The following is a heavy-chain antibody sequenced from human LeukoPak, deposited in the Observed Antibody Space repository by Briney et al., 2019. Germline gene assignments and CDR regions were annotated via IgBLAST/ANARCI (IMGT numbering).Heavy chain of an antibody. CDR1: GGTFSSYA. CDR3: ARVGVYGDYFDY. CDR2: IIPIFGTA. D-gene: IGHD4-17*01. Sequence: ASVKVSCKASGGTFSSYAISWVRQAPGQGLEWMGGIIPIFGTANYAQKFQGRVTITADESTSTAYMELSSPRSEDTAVYYCARVGVYGDYFDYWGQGTLVTVSS. V-gene: IGHV1-69*01. J-gene: IGHJ4*02.